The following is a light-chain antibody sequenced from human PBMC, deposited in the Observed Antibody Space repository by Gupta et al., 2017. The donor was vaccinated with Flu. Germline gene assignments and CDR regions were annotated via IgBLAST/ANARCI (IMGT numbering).Light chain of an antibody. Sequence: SITISCSGTSSDVGSNNLVSWYQQHPGTAPILMCDEGSKRPSGVSNRFAGYKSGNTALLTISGLQADDEAFYSCCSYAGGSVGAFGGGTKLTVL. V-gene: IGLV2-23*01. CDR2: EGS. CDR1: SSDVGSNNL. J-gene: IGLJ3*02. CDR3: CSYAGGSVGA.